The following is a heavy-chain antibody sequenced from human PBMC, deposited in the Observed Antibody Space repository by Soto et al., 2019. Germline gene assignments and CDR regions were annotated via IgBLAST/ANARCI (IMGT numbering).Heavy chain of an antibody. CDR3: ARRLGTAGSFES. CDR1: GGSISSGNYY. D-gene: IGHD7-27*01. V-gene: IGHV4-31*03. CDR2: IYYGAST. Sequence: LSLTCRVSGGSISSGNYYWSWIRQHPGKGLEWIGYIYYGASTYYNPSLKSRVTISIDTSKNLFSLKLSSVTAADTAMYYCARRLGTAGSFESWGLGTLVTVSS. J-gene: IGHJ4*02.